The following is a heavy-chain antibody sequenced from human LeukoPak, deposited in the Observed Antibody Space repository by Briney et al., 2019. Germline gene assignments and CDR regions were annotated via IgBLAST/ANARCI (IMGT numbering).Heavy chain of an antibody. CDR3: ARVTLGYSRSGDNYYYYGMDV. Sequence: SSVKVSCTASGGTFSSYAISWVRQAPGQGLEWMGGIIPIFGTANYAQKFQGRVTITADESTSTAYMELSSLRSEDTAVYYCARVTLGYSRSGDNYYYYGMDVWGQGTTVSVSS. V-gene: IGHV1-69*13. CDR1: GGTFSSYA. J-gene: IGHJ6*02. D-gene: IGHD6-13*01. CDR2: IIPIFGTA.